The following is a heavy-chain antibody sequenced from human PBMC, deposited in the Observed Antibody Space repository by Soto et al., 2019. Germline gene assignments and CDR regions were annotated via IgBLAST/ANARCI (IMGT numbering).Heavy chain of an antibody. V-gene: IGHV3-21*06. J-gene: IGHJ4*02. D-gene: IGHD1-26*01. CDR1: GFRFNSYS. CDR3: VRENEMAGATSAFEY. CDR2: IDARSNYI. Sequence: GGSLRLACEASGFRFNSYSMNWVRQAPQKGLEWVSLIDARSNYIYYADSVKGRFTISRDNARNSLYLQMDSLRVEDTAVYYCVRENEMAGATSAFEYWGQGTPVTVSS.